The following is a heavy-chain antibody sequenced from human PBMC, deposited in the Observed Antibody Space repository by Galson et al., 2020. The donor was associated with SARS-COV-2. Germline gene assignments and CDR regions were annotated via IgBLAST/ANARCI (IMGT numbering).Heavy chain of an antibody. D-gene: IGHD2-2*01. CDR3: ARVPEYCSSTSCSYYYDYYMDV. CDR1: GGTFSSYA. J-gene: IGHJ6*03. Sequence: SVKVSCKASGGTFSSYAISWVRQAPGQGLEWMGGIIPIFGTANYAQKFQGRVTITADESTSTAYMELSSLRSEDTAVYYCARVPEYCSSTSCSYYYDYYMDVWGKGTTVTVSS. V-gene: IGHV1-69*13. CDR2: IIPIFGTA.